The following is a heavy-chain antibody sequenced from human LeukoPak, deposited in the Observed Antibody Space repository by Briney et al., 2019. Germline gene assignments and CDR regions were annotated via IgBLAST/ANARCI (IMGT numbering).Heavy chain of an antibody. J-gene: IGHJ4*02. V-gene: IGHV1-69*13. CDR1: GYTLTELS. CDR3: ARDGYNWNDGAFDY. Sequence: GASVKVSCKVSGYTLTELSMHWVRQAPGQGLEWMGGIIPIFGTANYAQKFQGRVTITADESTSTAYMELSSLRSEDTAVYYCARDGYNWNDGAFDYWGQGTLVTVSS. D-gene: IGHD1-20*01. CDR2: IIPIFGTA.